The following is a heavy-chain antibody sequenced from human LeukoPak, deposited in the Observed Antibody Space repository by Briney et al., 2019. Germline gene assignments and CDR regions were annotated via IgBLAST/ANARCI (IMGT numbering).Heavy chain of an antibody. V-gene: IGHV4-34*01. CDR2: INHSGST. Sequence: SETLSLTCAVYGGSFSGYYWSWLRQPPGKGLEWIGEINHSGSTNYNPSLKSRVTISVDTSKNQFSLKLSSVTAADTAVYYGARARCFARRCSSTSPPRKGWFDPWGQGTLVTVSS. CDR3: ARARCFARRCSSTSPPRKGWFDP. J-gene: IGHJ5*02. D-gene: IGHD2-2*01. CDR1: GGSFSGYY.